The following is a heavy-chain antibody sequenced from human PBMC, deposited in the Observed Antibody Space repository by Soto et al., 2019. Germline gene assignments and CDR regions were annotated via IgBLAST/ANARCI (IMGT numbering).Heavy chain of an antibody. V-gene: IGHV3-23*01. D-gene: IGHD5-18*01. CDR2: ISGSGGGT. CDR1: GFTFSSYA. CDR3: AKDGYSYRYPSYFDY. Sequence: EVQLLDSGGGLVQPGGSLRLSCAASGFTFSSYAMSWVRQAPGKGLEWVSGISGSGGGTYYADSAKGRLTISRDNSKNTLYLQMNSLRAEDTAVYYCAKDGYSYRYPSYFDYWGQGTLVTVSS. J-gene: IGHJ4*02.